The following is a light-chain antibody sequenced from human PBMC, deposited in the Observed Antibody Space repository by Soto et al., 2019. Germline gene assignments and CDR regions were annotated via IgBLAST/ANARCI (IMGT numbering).Light chain of an antibody. Sequence: EIVMTQSPATLSVSPGERATLSCRASQSVSSNLAWYQQKPGQAPSLLIYGASTRATGIPARFSGSGSGTEFTLTISSLQSEDFAVYYCQQYNNWPPLTFGGGTKVAIK. CDR1: QSVSSN. CDR2: GAS. CDR3: QQYNNWPPLT. J-gene: IGKJ4*01. V-gene: IGKV3D-15*01.